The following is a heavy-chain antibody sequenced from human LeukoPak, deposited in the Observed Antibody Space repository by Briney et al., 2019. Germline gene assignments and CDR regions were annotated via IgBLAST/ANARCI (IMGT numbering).Heavy chain of an antibody. D-gene: IGHD6-19*01. Sequence: SETLSLTCTVSGGSISSYYWSWIRQPAGKGLEWIGRIYTSGSTNYNPSLKSRVTMSVDTSKNQFSLKLSSVPAADTAVYYCARGSRWLLAFDIWGQGTVVTVSS. J-gene: IGHJ3*02. CDR1: GGSISSYY. CDR3: ARGSRWLLAFDI. CDR2: IYTSGST. V-gene: IGHV4-4*07.